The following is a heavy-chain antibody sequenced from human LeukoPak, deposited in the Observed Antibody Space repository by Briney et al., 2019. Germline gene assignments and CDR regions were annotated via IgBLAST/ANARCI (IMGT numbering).Heavy chain of an antibody. V-gene: IGHV4-61*03. CDR1: GGSVSSGSYY. J-gene: IGHJ4*02. CDR3: ARDQLGWADY. CDR2: IYYSGST. Sequence: SETLSLTCTVSGGSVSSGSYYWSWIRQPPGKGLEWIGYIYYSGSTNYNPSLKSRVTISVDTSKNHFSLKLSSVTAADTAVYYCARDQLGWADYWGQGTLVTVSS. D-gene: IGHD7-27*01.